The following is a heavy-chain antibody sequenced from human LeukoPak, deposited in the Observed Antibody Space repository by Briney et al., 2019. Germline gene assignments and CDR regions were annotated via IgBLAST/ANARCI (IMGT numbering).Heavy chain of an antibody. D-gene: IGHD6-13*01. CDR3: ARHSWSSTAAWGVQH. CDR1: GGSISSSSYY. CDR2: IYYSGAT. V-gene: IGHV4-39*01. J-gene: IGHJ1*01. Sequence: SETLSLTCTVSGGSISSSSYYWGWIRQPPGKRLEWIGSIYYSGATYHNPSLKSRVTISVDTSKNQFSLKLSSVTAADTAVYYCARHSWSSTAAWGVQHWGQGTLVTVSS.